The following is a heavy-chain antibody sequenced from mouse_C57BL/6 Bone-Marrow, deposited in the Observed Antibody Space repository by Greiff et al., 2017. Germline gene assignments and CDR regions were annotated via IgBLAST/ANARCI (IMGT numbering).Heavy chain of an antibody. J-gene: IGHJ3*01. CDR1: GFTFSSYA. CDR2: ISDGGSYT. CDR3: ARENDYAWFAY. Sequence: DVKLVESGGGLVKPGGSLKLSCAASGFTFSSYAMSWVRQTPEKRLEWVATISDGGSYTYYPDNVKGRFTISRDNAKNKLYLQMSHLKSEDTAMYYCARENDYAWFAYWGQGTLVTVSA. V-gene: IGHV5-4*01. D-gene: IGHD2-4*01.